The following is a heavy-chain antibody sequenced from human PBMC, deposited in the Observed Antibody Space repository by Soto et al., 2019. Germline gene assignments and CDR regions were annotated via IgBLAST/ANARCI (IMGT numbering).Heavy chain of an antibody. CDR1: GGSISSSSYY. CDR3: ARQAYITIFGVEFNWFDP. J-gene: IGHJ5*02. D-gene: IGHD3-3*01. CDR2: IYYSGST. Sequence: SETLSLTCTVSGGSISSSSYYWGWIRQPPGKGLEWIGSIYYSGSTYYNPSLKSRVTISVDTSKNQFSLKLSSVTAADTAVYYCARQAYITIFGVEFNWFDPWGQGTLVTVSS. V-gene: IGHV4-39*01.